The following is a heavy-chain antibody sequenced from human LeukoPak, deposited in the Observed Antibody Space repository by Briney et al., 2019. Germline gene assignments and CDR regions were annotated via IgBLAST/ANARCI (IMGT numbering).Heavy chain of an antibody. CDR2: IYRSGST. CDR3: ARLFGQYYFDY. CDR1: GYSISTGYY. J-gene: IGHJ4*02. D-gene: IGHD2-21*01. V-gene: IGHV4-38-2*02. Sequence: SETLSLTCSVSGYSISTGYYWVWIRQSPGKGLEWIGSIYRSGSTNYNPSLKSRVTISVDTSNNQFSLKVSSVTAADTAVYYCARLFGQYYFDYWGQGTLVTVSS.